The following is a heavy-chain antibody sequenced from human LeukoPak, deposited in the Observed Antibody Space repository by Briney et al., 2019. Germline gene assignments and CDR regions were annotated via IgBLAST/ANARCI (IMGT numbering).Heavy chain of an antibody. V-gene: IGHV4-4*07. Sequence: SETLSLTCTISGGSISSYYWSWIRQPAGKGLEWIGRIYISGSTNYNPSLKSRVTMSVDTSKNQFSLKLSSVTAADTALYYCARIGLPKNIQWLEPHFWGQGTLVTVSS. J-gene: IGHJ4*02. CDR2: IYISGST. D-gene: IGHD6-19*01. CDR3: ARIGLPKNIQWLEPHF. CDR1: GGSISSYY.